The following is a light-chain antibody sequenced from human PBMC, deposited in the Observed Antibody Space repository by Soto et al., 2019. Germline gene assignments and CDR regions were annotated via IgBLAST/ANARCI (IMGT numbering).Light chain of an antibody. Sequence: EIVMTQSPATLSVSPWGRATFCCWASQSVSSNLAWYQQKPGQAPRLLIYDASTRATGIPARFIGSGSGTDFTLTISGLQSEDFAVYSCQQYHNWPITLGQGTRLEIK. J-gene: IGKJ5*01. CDR3: QQYHNWPIT. CDR1: QSVSSN. V-gene: IGKV3D-15*01. CDR2: DAS.